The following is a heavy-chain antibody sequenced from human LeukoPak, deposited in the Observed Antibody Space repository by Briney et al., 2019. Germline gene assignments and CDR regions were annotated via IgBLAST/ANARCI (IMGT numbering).Heavy chain of an antibody. D-gene: IGHD6-13*01. CDR2: IYYSGST. J-gene: IGHJ6*02. CDR1: GGSISSYY. CDR3: ARDLGPVSSSWYYYYGMDV. Sequence: SETLSLTCTVSGGSISSYYWSWIRQPPGKGLEWIGYIYYSGSTNYNPSLKSRVTISVDTSKNQFSLKLSSVTAADTAVYYCARDLGPVSSSWYYYYGMDVWGQGTLVTVSS. V-gene: IGHV4-59*01.